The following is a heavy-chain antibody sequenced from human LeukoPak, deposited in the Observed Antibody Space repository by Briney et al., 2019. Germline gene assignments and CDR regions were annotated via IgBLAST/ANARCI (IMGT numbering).Heavy chain of an antibody. CDR1: GFTFSDYY. CDR3: ARDSSVAAAGDDAFDI. D-gene: IGHD6-13*01. V-gene: IGHV3-11*01. Sequence: PGGSLRLSCAASGFTFSDYYMSWIRQAPGKGLEWVSYISSSGSTIYYADSVKGRFTISRDNAKNSLYLQMNSLRAEDTAVYYCARDSSVAAAGDDAFDIWGQGTMATVSS. CDR2: ISSSGSTI. J-gene: IGHJ3*02.